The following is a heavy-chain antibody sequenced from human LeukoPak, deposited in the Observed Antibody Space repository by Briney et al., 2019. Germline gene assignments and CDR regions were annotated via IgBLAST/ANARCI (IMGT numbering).Heavy chain of an antibody. J-gene: IGHJ6*02. D-gene: IGHD3-10*01. Sequence: PGGSLRLSCAASGFTFSSYAMSWVRQAPGKGLEWVSAISGSGGSTYYADSVKGRFTISRDNSKNTLYLQMNSLRAEDTAVYYCAKGEPWFGELLYYYYGMDVWGQGTTVTVSS. V-gene: IGHV3-23*01. CDR1: GFTFSSYA. CDR2: ISGSGGST. CDR3: AKGEPWFGELLYYYYGMDV.